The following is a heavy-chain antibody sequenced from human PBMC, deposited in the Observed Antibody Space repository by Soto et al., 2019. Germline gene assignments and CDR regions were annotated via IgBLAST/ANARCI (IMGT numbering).Heavy chain of an antibody. V-gene: IGHV4-59*01. CDR2: IYYSGST. Sequence: QALSLTCTGSGRPISNYYWRWSRQPPGKGLEWIGYIYYSGSTNYNPPLKSRVTISVDTSKNQFSLKLSSVTAADTAVYYCARDYDSSGFDAFDIWGQGTMVSVS. D-gene: IGHD3-22*01. CDR3: ARDYDSSGFDAFDI. CDR1: GRPISNYY. J-gene: IGHJ3*02.